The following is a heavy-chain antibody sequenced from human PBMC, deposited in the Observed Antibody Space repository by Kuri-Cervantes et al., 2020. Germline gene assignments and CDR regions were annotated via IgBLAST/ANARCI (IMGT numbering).Heavy chain of an antibody. J-gene: IGHJ4*02. CDR3: GRGERTGTTPGPFDY. D-gene: IGHD1-1*01. CDR2: INHSGST. CDR1: GGSFSGYY. Sequence: GSLRLSCAVSGGSFSGYYWSWVRQPPGKGLEWIGEINHSGSTNYNPALKSRVTISVDTYKNQFSLKLITAPAADTAVYYCGRGERTGTTPGPFDYWGQGTLVTVSS. V-gene: IGHV4-34*01.